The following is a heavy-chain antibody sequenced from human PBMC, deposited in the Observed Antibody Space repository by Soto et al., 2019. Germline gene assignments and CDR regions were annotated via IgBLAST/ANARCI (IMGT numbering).Heavy chain of an antibody. CDR2: ISSSSSYT. V-gene: IGHV3-11*06. CDR1: GFTFSDYF. CDR3: ATSRSVSGWGGRFDY. D-gene: IGHD3-3*01. J-gene: IGHJ4*02. Sequence: QVQLVESGGGLVKPGGSLRLSCAASGFTFSDYFMSWIRQAPGKGLEWVSYISSSSSYTNYADSVKGRFTISRDNAKNSLYLQMNSLRAEDTAVYYCATSRSVSGWGGRFDYWGQGTLVTVSS.